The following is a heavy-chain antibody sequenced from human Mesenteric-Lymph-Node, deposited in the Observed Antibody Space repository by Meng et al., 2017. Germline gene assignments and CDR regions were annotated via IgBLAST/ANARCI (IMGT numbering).Heavy chain of an antibody. V-gene: IGHV1-46*01. Sequence: ASVKVSLKASVYTFTSYYMHWLRQAPGQGLEWMGIINPSGCSTSYAQKFQGRVTMTRDTSTSTVYMELGSLRSEGTTVYYCARDICGGGCLDYYYGMDVWGQGTTVTVSS. CDR3: ARDICGGGCLDYYYGMDV. J-gene: IGHJ6*02. D-gene: IGHD2-21*02. CDR1: VYTFTSYY. CDR2: INPSGCST.